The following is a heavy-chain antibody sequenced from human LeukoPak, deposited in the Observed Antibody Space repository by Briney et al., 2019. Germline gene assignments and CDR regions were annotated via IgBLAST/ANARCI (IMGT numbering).Heavy chain of an antibody. CDR1: GGSVSSGSYY. CDR3: ARDRRAITPSNYYYYYGMDV. CDR2: IYYSGST. Sequence: PSETLSLTCTVSGGSVSSGSYYWSWIRQPPGKGLEWIGYIYYSGSTNYNPSLKSRVTISVDTSKNQFSLKLSSVTAADTAVYYCARDRRAITPSNYYYYYGMDVWGQGTTVTVSS. J-gene: IGHJ6*02. V-gene: IGHV4-61*01. D-gene: IGHD3-3*01.